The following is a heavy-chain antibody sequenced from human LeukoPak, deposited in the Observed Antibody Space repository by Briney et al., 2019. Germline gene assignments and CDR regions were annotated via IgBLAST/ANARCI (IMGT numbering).Heavy chain of an antibody. D-gene: IGHD4-17*01. J-gene: IGHJ5*02. CDR2: ISSSSSYI. CDR3: ARALMTTVTAFVWDNWFDP. Sequence: GGSLRLSCAASGFTFSSYSMNWVRQAPGKGLEWVSSISSSSSYIYYADSVKGRFTISRDNAKNSLYLQMNSLRAEDTAVYYCARALMTTVTAFVWDNWFDPWGQGTLVTVSS. V-gene: IGHV3-21*01. CDR1: GFTFSSYS.